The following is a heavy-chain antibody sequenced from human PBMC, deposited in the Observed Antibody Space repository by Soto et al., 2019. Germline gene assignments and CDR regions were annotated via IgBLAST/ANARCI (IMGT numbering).Heavy chain of an antibody. J-gene: IGHJ4*02. CDR1: GASITSTTYF. Sequence: SETLSLTCTLSGASITSTTYFWAWIRQPPGKGLEWVGSIYYSGRTYYNPSLRSRVTISVDRSKNQFSLTMSSVTAADKAVYYCAKNLPRTGRFDYWGQGTSVTVSS. CDR3: AKNLPRTGRFDY. CDR2: IYYSGRT. V-gene: IGHV4-39*01.